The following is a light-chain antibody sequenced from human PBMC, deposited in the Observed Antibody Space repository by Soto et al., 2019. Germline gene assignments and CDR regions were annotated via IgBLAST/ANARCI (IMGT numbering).Light chain of an antibody. J-gene: IGLJ2*01. CDR2: GQN. Sequence: QLVLTQPPSVSGAPGQRVTISCTGSSSNIGAGYDVHWYQQLPGTAPKLLMYGQNNRPSGVPDRFSGSKSGTSASLAITGLQAEDEADYYCLSYDNSLSGVLFGGGTKLTVL. CDR1: SSNIGAGYD. V-gene: IGLV1-40*01. CDR3: LSYDNSLSGVL.